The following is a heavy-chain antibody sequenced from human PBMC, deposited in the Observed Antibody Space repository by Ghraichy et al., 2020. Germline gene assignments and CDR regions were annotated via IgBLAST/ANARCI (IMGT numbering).Heavy chain of an antibody. D-gene: IGHD3-22*01. Sequence: SETLSLTCTVSGGSISSSSYYWGWIRQPPGKGLEWIGSIYYSGSTYYNPSLKSRVTISVDTSKNQFSLKLSSVTAADTAVYYCARLSNNHYYHSNRGIKTSIRYFDLWGRGTLVTVSS. CDR1: GGSISSSSYY. CDR2: IYYSGST. J-gene: IGHJ2*01. CDR3: ARLSNNHYYHSNRGIKTSIRYFDL. V-gene: IGHV4-39*01.